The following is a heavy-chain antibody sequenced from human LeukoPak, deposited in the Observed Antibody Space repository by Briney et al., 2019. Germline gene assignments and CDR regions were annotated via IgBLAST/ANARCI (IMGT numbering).Heavy chain of an antibody. CDR1: GFTFSNAW. V-gene: IGHV3-15*01. D-gene: IGHD3-22*01. J-gene: IGHJ4*02. Sequence: GGSLRLSCAASGFTFSNAWMSWVRQAPGKGLEWVGRIKSKTDGGTTDYAAPVKGRFTISRDDSKNTLYLQMNSLKTEDTAVYYCTTYYYDSRGSYYEDYWGQGTLVTVSS. CDR2: IKSKTDGGTT. CDR3: TTYYYDSRGSYYEDY.